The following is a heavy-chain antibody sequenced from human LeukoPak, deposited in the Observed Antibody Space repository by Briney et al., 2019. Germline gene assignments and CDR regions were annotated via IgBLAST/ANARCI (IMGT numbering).Heavy chain of an antibody. J-gene: IGHJ4*02. V-gene: IGHV4-34*01. Sequence: GSLRLSCAASGFTFSNAWMSWIRQPPGKGLEWIGEINHSGSTYYNPSLKSRVTISVDTSKNQFSLKLSSVTAADTAVYYCARGNPTTVQTFDYWGQGTLVTVSS. CDR3: ARGNPTTVQTFDY. CDR2: INHSGST. D-gene: IGHD4-4*01. CDR1: GFTFSNAW.